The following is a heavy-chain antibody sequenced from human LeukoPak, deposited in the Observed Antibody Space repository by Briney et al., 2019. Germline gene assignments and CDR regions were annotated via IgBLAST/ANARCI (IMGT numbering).Heavy chain of an antibody. D-gene: IGHD2-2*02. CDR3: ARAPYCSSTSCYRWFDP. J-gene: IGHJ5*02. CDR1: GGSISSSSYY. Sequence: SETLSLTCTVSGGSISSSSYYWGWIRQPPGKGLEWIGSIYYSGSTYYNPPLKSRVTISVDTSKNQFSLKLSSVTAADTAVYYCARAPYCSSTSCYRWFDPWGQGTLVTVSS. CDR2: IYYSGST. V-gene: IGHV4-39*07.